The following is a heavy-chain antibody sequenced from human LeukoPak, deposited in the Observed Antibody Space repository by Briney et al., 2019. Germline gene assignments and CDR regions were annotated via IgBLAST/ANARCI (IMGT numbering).Heavy chain of an antibody. V-gene: IGHV1-18*01. D-gene: IGHD3-10*01. J-gene: IGHJ4*02. Sequence: ASVKVSCKVSGYTLTELSMHWVRQAPGQGLEWMGWISAYNGNTHYAQKVQDRVTMTTDTSTTTAYMELRSLRSDDTAVYYCAVDYGSGTYNLWGQGTLVTVSS. CDR3: AVDYGSGTYNL. CDR1: GYTLTELS. CDR2: ISAYNGNT.